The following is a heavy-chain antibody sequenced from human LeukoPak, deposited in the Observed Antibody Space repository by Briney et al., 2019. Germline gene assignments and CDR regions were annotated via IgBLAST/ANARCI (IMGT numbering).Heavy chain of an antibody. CDR2: ISYDGSNK. Sequence: PGGSLRLSCAASGFTFSSYAMHWVRQAPGKGLEWVAVISYDGSNKYYADSVKGRFTISRDNSKNTLYLQMNSLRAEDTAVYYCARGVRGVLRYFDYWGQGTLVTVSS. CDR1: GFTFSSYA. CDR3: ARGVRGVLRYFDY. V-gene: IGHV3-30-3*01. J-gene: IGHJ4*02. D-gene: IGHD3-10*01.